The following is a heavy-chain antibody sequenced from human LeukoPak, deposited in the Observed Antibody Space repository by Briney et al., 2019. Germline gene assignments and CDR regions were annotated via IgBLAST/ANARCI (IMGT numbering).Heavy chain of an antibody. Sequence: SETLSLTCTVSGGSISSYYWSWIRQPPGKGLEWIGYIYYSGSTNYNPSLKSRVTISVDTSKNQFSLKLSSVTAADTAVYYCARGQVVPAATVDYWGQGTLVTVSS. V-gene: IGHV4-59*08. CDR3: ARGQVVPAATVDY. CDR2: IYYSGST. D-gene: IGHD2-2*01. J-gene: IGHJ4*02. CDR1: GGSISSYY.